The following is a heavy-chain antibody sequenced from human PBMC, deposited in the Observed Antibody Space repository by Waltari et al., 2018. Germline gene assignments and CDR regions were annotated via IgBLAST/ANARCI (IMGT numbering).Heavy chain of an antibody. D-gene: IGHD2-2*01. J-gene: IGHJ4*02. CDR1: GSTFPSYD. V-gene: IGHV1-8*01. CDR2: MNPNSGNT. Sequence: QVQLVQSGAEVKRPGASVKVSCKASGSTFPSYDINWGRQAPGQGLEWMGRMNPNSGNTDYAQKFQDRVTMTRSTSLNTAYMELSSLRPEDTAVYYCARRPAGSHFDYWGQGTLVTVYS. CDR3: ARRPAGSHFDY.